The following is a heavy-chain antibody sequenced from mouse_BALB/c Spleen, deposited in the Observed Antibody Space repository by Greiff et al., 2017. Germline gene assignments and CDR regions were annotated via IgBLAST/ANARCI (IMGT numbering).Heavy chain of an antibody. V-gene: IGHV5-6-5*01. CDR2: ISSGGST. CDR1: VFTFSSYA. J-gene: IGHJ3*01. CDR3: ARVAGDYRAWFAY. Sequence: EVQLVESGGGLVKPGGSLKLSCAASVFTFSSYAMSWVRQTPEKRLEWVASISSGGSTYYPDSVKGRFTISRDNARNILYLQMSSLRSEDTAMYYCARVAGDYRAWFAYRGQGTLVNVSA. D-gene: IGHD2-4*01.